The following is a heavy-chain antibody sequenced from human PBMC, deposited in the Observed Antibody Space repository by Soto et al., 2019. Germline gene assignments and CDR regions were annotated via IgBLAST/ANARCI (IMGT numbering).Heavy chain of an antibody. V-gene: IGHV3-23*01. Sequence: EVQLLESGGGLVQPGGSLRLSCAVSGFTFSSYAMSWVRQAPGKGLEWVSAISGSGGSTYYADSVKGRFTISRDNSKNTLYLQMNSLRAEDTAVYYCAKDLGYSSGWYVPFDYWGQGTLVTVSS. CDR1: GFTFSSYA. CDR2: ISGSGGST. D-gene: IGHD6-19*01. CDR3: AKDLGYSSGWYVPFDY. J-gene: IGHJ4*02.